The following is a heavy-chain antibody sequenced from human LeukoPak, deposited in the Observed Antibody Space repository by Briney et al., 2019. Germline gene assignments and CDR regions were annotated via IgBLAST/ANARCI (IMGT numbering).Heavy chain of an antibody. V-gene: IGHV1-18*04. Sequence: GASVKVSCKASGYTFMNYGITWARQAPGQGLEWMGWISPYSGDPKYAQKYQGRVTMTTDTSTTTAYMELRSLTSDDTAVYYCARMSNWNLGDWGKGTTVTVSS. D-gene: IGHD1-1*01. CDR3: ARMSNWNLGD. CDR1: GYTFMNYG. CDR2: ISPYSGDP. J-gene: IGHJ6*04.